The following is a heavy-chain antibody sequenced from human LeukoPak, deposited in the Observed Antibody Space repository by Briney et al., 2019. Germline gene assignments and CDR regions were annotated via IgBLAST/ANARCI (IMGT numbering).Heavy chain of an antibody. D-gene: IGHD6-13*01. J-gene: IGHJ4*02. CDR1: GFTFSSYW. CDR3: ARVHHSSSWGTDDC. CDR2: IKEDGSEK. Sequence: GGSLRLSCAAYGFTFSSYWMTWVRQAPGKGLEGGANIKEDGSEKYYVDSVRGRFTISRDNAKYSLYLHMNSLRAEDTAVYYCARVHHSSSWGTDDCWGQGTLVTVSA. V-gene: IGHV3-7*01.